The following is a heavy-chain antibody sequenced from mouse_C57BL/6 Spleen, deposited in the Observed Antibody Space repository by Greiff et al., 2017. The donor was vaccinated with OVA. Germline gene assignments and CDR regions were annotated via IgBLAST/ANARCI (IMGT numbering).Heavy chain of an antibody. CDR1: GYAFTNYL. D-gene: IGHD2-5*01. J-gene: IGHJ2*01. Sequence: QVQLKQSGAELVRPGTSVKVSCKASGYAFTNYLIEWVKQRPGQGLEWIGVINPGSGGTNYNEKFKGKATLTADKSSSTAYMQLSSLTSEDSAVYFGARGGYSNYLDYWGQGTTLTVSS. CDR2: INPGSGGT. CDR3: ARGGYSNYLDY. V-gene: IGHV1-54*01.